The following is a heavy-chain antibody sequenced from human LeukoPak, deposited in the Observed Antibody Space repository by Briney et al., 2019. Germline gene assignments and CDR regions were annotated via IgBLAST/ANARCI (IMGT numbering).Heavy chain of an antibody. CDR2: IKSKTDGGAT. CDR1: GFTFSNSC. D-gene: IGHD4-11*01. CDR3: TTLQSADP. Sequence: GGSLRLSCAASGFTFSNSCMSWVRQAPGKGLEWVSRIKSKTDGGATDYAAPVKGRFTISRDDSKNTLYLQMNSLKTENTAVYYCTTLQSADPWGQGTLVTVSS. J-gene: IGHJ5*02. V-gene: IGHV3-15*01.